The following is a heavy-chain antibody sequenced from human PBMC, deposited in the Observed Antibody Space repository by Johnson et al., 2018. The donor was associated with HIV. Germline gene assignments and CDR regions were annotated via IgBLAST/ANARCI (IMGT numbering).Heavy chain of an antibody. Sequence: VQLVESGGGVVQPGRSLRLSCAASGSIFSTYSMHWVRQAPGKGLEWVAVISYDGSNKYYADSVKGRFTVSRDNAKNSLYLQMNSLTAEDTALYYCAREDYHRALDVWGQGTMVTVSS. CDR3: AREDYHRALDV. J-gene: IGHJ3*01. CDR1: GSIFSTYS. CDR2: ISYDGSNK. V-gene: IGHV3-30-3*01. D-gene: IGHD4-11*01.